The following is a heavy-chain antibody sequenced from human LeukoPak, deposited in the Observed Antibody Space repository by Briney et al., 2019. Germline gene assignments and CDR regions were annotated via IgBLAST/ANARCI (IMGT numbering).Heavy chain of an antibody. Sequence: ASVMVSCKTSGYTFTSYGISWVRQAPGQGLEWMGWINPNSGGTNYAQKFQGRVTMTRDTSISTAYMELSRLRSDDTAVYYCAKAERTHDYGDYLADYWGQGTLVTVSS. CDR2: INPNSGGT. CDR3: AKAERTHDYGDYLADY. D-gene: IGHD4-17*01. CDR1: GYTFTSYG. J-gene: IGHJ4*02. V-gene: IGHV1-2*02.